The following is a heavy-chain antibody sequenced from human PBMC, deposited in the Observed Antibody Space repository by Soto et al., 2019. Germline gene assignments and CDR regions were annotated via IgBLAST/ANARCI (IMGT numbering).Heavy chain of an antibody. CDR2: IYHSGST. J-gene: IGHJ5*02. CDR1: GGSISSGGYS. Sequence: PSETLSLTCAVSGGSISSGGYSWSWIRQPPGKGLEWIRYIYHSGSTYYNPSLKSRVTISVDRSKNQFSLKLSSVTAADTAVYYCARVPGPWGQGTLVTVSS. V-gene: IGHV4-30-2*01. CDR3: ARVPGP. D-gene: IGHD7-27*01.